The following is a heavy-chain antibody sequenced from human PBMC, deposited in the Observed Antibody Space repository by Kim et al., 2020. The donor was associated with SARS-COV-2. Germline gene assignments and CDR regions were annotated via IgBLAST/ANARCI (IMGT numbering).Heavy chain of an antibody. J-gene: IGHJ5*02. CDR3: ARSSGLRYFDWLLPWPHWFDP. V-gene: IGHV5-51*01. Sequence: GESLKISCKGSGYSFTSYWIGWVRQMPGKGLEWMGIIYPGDSDTRYSPSFQGQVTISADKSISTAYLQWSSLKASDTAMYYCARSSGLRYFDWLLPWPHWFDPWGQGTLATVSS. CDR2: IYPGDSDT. D-gene: IGHD3-9*01. CDR1: GYSFTSYW.